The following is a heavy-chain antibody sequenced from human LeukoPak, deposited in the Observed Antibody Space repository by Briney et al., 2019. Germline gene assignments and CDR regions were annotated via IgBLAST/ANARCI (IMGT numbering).Heavy chain of an antibody. CDR3: ARIRTTVTTVVDY. CDR1: GGSISSSNW. Sequence: PSETLSLTCAVSGGSISSSNWWSWVRQPPGKGLEWIGEIYHSGSTNYNPSLKSRVTISVDKSKSQFSLKLSSVTAADTAVYYCARIRTTVTTVVDYWGQGTLVTVSS. CDR2: IYHSGST. J-gene: IGHJ4*02. V-gene: IGHV4-4*02. D-gene: IGHD4-17*01.